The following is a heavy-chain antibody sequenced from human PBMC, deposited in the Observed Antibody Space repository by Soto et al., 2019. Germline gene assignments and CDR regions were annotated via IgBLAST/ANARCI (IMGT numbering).Heavy chain of an antibody. CDR3: AKDRSSGSGFDY. CDR1: GFTLSSYG. J-gene: IGHJ4*02. CDR2: ISYDGSNK. V-gene: IGHV3-30*18. Sequence: QVQLVESGGGVIQRGRSLRLSCAASGFTLSSYGMHWVRQAPGKGLEWVAVISYDGSNKYYADSVKGRFTISRDNSKNTLYLQMNSLRAEDTAVYYCAKDRSSGSGFDYWGQGTLVTVSS. D-gene: IGHD6-19*01.